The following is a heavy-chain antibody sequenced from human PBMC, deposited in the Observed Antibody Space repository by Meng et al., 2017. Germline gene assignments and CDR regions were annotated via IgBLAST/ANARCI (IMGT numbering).Heavy chain of an antibody. CDR2: INHSGST. CDR1: GGSFSGYY. J-gene: IGHJ4*02. D-gene: IGHD3-22*01. V-gene: IGHV4-34*01. CDR3: ARVPTYYYDSSGYYLFDY. Sequence: QVQLQRWGAGLLKPSETLSLSCAVYGGSFSGYYWSGIRQPPGKGLEWIGEINHSGSTNYNPSLKSRVTISVDTSKNQFSLKLSSVTAADTAVYYCARVPTYYYDSSGYYLFDYWGQGTLVTVSS.